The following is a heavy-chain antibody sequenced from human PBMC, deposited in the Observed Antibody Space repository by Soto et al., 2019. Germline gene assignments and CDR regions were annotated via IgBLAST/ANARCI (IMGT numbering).Heavy chain of an antibody. Sequence: GGSLRLSCAASGFTFSDYYMSWIRQAPGKGLEWVSYISSSGSTIYYADSVKGRFTISRDNAKNSLYLQMNSLRAEDTAVYYCARHHRTDTAMVNSGYWGQGTLVTVSS. V-gene: IGHV3-11*01. CDR3: ARHHRTDTAMVNSGY. CDR2: ISSSGSTI. CDR1: GFTFSDYY. D-gene: IGHD5-18*01. J-gene: IGHJ4*02.